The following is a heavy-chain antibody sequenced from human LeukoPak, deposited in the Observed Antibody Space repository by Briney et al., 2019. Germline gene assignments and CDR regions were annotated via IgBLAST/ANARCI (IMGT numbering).Heavy chain of an antibody. CDR2: LYDSGST. CDR1: GGSISSSSYY. V-gene: IGHV4-61*05. Sequence: PSETLSLTCTVSGGSISSSSYYWSWIRQPPGKGLEWIGYLYDSGSTNYNPSLKSRVTISVDTSKNQFSLKLSSVTAADTAVYYCARGGLPSYYDFWSGTRPLPKTTFDPWGQGTLVTVSS. D-gene: IGHD3-3*01. CDR3: ARGGLPSYYDFWSGTRPLPKTTFDP. J-gene: IGHJ5*02.